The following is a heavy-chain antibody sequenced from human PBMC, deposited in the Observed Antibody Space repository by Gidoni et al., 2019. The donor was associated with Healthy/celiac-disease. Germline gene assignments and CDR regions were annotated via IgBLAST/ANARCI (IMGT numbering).Heavy chain of an antibody. D-gene: IGHD2-15*01. CDR3: ARARGEGYGTPNDY. J-gene: IGHJ4*02. Sequence: EVPLVESGGGLVQPGGSLRLSCAASGFTFSSYEMNWVRQAPGKGVEWVSYISSSGSTIYYADSVKGRFTISRDNAKNSLYLQMNSLRAEDTAVYYCARARGEGYGTPNDYWGQGTLVTVSS. V-gene: IGHV3-48*03. CDR2: ISSSGSTI. CDR1: GFTFSSYE.